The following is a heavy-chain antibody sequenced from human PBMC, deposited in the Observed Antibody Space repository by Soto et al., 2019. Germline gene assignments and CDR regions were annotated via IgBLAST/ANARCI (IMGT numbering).Heavy chain of an antibody. Sequence: EVQLLESGGGLVQPGGSLRLSCAASGFTFSSYAMSWVRQAPGKGLEWVSAISGSGGSTYYADSVKGRFTISRDNSKNTLDLQMNSLRAEDTAVYYCAKADDYGDYLETYAFDIWGQGTMVTVSS. J-gene: IGHJ3*02. CDR1: GFTFSSYA. CDR3: AKADDYGDYLETYAFDI. D-gene: IGHD4-17*01. V-gene: IGHV3-23*01. CDR2: ISGSGGST.